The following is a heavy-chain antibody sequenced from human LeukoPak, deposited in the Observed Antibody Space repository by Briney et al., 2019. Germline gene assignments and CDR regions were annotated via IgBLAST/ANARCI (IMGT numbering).Heavy chain of an antibody. Sequence: PGGSLRLSCAASGFTFSSYSMNRVRQAPGKGLEWVSFIYSGGNTHYSDSVKGRFTISRDNSKNTLYLQMNSLRAEDTAVYYCARRAGEYSHPYDYWGQGTLVTVSS. CDR1: GFTFSSYS. CDR3: ARRAGEYSHPYDY. J-gene: IGHJ4*02. CDR2: IYSGGNT. D-gene: IGHD4-17*01. V-gene: IGHV3-53*01.